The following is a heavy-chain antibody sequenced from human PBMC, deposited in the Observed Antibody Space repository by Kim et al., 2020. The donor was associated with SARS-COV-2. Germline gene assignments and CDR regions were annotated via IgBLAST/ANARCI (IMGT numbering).Heavy chain of an antibody. D-gene: IGHD1-26*01. CDR2: ISGNGGST. Sequence: GGSLRLSCAASGFTFSNFAMAWVRQPPGKGLEWVSGISGNGGSTYYAASVRARFSISRDNSKSTLFLHMNTMRAEDTAVYYCARVRGMVAATGYFDQWVQGTLVAVS. CDR3: ARVRGMVAATGYFDQ. CDR1: GFTFSNFA. J-gene: IGHJ4*02. V-gene: IGHV3-23*01.